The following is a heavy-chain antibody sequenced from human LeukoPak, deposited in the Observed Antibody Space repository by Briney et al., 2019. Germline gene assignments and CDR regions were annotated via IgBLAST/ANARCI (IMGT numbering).Heavy chain of an antibody. Sequence: SETLSLTCTVSGGSISSGGYYWSWIRQHPGKGLEWIGYIYYSGSTYYNPSLKSRVTISVDTSKNQFSLKLSSVTAADTAVYYCARDVHSSGYPDAFDIWGQGTMVTVSS. V-gene: IGHV4-31*03. CDR1: GGSISSGGYY. D-gene: IGHD3-22*01. CDR3: ARDVHSSGYPDAFDI. J-gene: IGHJ3*02. CDR2: IYYSGST.